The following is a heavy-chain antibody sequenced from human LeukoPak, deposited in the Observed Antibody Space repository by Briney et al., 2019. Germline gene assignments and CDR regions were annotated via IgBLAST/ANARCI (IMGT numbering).Heavy chain of an antibody. CDR2: ISWNSGSI. D-gene: IGHD6-25*01. J-gene: IGHJ4*02. CDR3: AKDKRSATLYYFDY. Sequence: GGSLRLSCAASGFTFDDYAMHWVQQAPGKGLEWVSGISWNSGSIGYADSVKGRFTISRDNAKNSLYLQMNSLRAEDTALYYCAKDKRSATLYYFDYWGQGTLVTVS. CDR1: GFTFDDYA. V-gene: IGHV3-9*01.